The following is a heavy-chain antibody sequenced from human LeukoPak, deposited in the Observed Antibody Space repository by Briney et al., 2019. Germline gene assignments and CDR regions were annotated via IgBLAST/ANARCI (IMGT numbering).Heavy chain of an antibody. D-gene: IGHD1-26*01. CDR3: ARDSGSYLQPTDD. J-gene: IGHJ4*02. V-gene: IGHV3-23*01. CDR1: GFTYRTYA. CDR2: ITGNGGST. Sequence: PGGSLRLSCAASGFTYRTYAMTWAPHAPGKGRVCVSSITGNGGSTYYADSVKGRFTISRDNSKNTLYLQMGSLRAEDTAVYHCARDSGSYLQPTDDWGEGTLVTVAS.